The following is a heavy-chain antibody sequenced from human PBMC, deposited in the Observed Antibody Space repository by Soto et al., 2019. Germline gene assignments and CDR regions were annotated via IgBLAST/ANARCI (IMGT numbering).Heavy chain of an antibody. CDR3: AKDRYSSSLGRFFYYYYGMDV. CDR1: GFTFSSYG. Sequence: QVQLVESGGGVVQPGRSLRLSCAASGFTFSSYGMHWVHQAPGKGLEWVAVISYDGSNKYYADSVKGRFTISRDNSKNTLYLQMNSMRAEDTAVYYCAKDRYSSSLGRFFYYYYGMDVWGQGTTVTVSS. D-gene: IGHD6-6*01. CDR2: ISYDGSNK. V-gene: IGHV3-30*18. J-gene: IGHJ6*02.